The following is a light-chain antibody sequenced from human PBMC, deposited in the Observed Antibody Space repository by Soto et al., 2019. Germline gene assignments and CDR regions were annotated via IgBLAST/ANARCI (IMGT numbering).Light chain of an antibody. V-gene: IGKV1-9*01. CDR2: AAS. Sequence: DIQLTQSPSFLSASVGDRVTITCRASQGISSYLAWYQQKPGKAPKLLIYAASTLQSGVPSRFSGSGSGTEVTLTISGLQPEDFETYYCQQLNSYSYTFGQGTKLEIK. CDR1: QGISSY. J-gene: IGKJ2*01. CDR3: QQLNSYSYT.